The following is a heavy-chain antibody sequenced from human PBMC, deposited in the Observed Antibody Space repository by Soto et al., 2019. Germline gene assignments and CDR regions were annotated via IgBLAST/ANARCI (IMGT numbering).Heavy chain of an antibody. J-gene: IGHJ4*02. V-gene: IGHV3-23*01. D-gene: IGHD6-13*01. CDR2: MSGSGGST. Sequence: EVQLLESGGGLVQPGGSLRLCCAASGFTFSNYAVTWVRQAPGKGLEGVPTMSGSGGSTYYADSVKGRFTISRDKFKNPLSLQMNSLRAEDTAVYYCAKDQGSSWYEIDYWGQGTLVTVSS. CDR3: AKDQGSSWYEIDY. CDR1: GFTFSNYA.